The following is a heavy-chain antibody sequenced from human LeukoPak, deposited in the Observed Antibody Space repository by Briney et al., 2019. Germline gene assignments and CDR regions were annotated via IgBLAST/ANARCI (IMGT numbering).Heavy chain of an antibody. CDR3: AKDQYQLRVNWFDP. J-gene: IGHJ5*02. D-gene: IGHD2-2*01. V-gene: IGHV3-73*01. CDR2: IRSKANSYAT. Sequence: GGSLRLSCAASGFTFSGSAMHWVRQASGKGLEWVGRIRSKANSYATAYAASVKGRFTISRDDSKNTAYLQMNSLKTEDTAVYYCAKDQYQLRVNWFDPWGQGTLVTVSS. CDR1: GFTFSGSA.